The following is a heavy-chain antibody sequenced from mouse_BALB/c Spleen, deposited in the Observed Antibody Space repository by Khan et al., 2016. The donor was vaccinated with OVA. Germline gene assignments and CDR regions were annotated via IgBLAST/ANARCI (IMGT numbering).Heavy chain of an antibody. CDR1: GFSLTTYG. V-gene: IGHV2-9*02. D-gene: IGHD1-1*01. CDR3: ARAYYYGAWFAY. J-gene: IGHJ3*01. CDR2: IWAGGST. Sequence: QVQLKESGPGLVAPSQSLSITCTVSGFSLTTYGVHWVRQPPGKGLEWLGVIWAGGSTNYNSALMSRLSISKDNSKCQAFSKMNSLQTDDTAMYYCARAYYYGAWFAYWGQRTLVTVTA.